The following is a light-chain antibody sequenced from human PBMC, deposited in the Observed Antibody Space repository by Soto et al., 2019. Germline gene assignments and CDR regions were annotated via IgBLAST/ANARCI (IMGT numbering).Light chain of an antibody. J-gene: IGLJ3*02. Sequence: QSALTQPRSVSGSPGQSVTLSCTGTSSDVGAYDFVSWYQQHPGKAPKLLIYDVTKRPSGVPDRFSGSKSGNSASLTISGLQAEDEADYYCSSYAGSYILGVFGGGTQLTVL. CDR1: SSDVGAYDF. CDR2: DVT. V-gene: IGLV2-11*01. CDR3: SSYAGSYILGV.